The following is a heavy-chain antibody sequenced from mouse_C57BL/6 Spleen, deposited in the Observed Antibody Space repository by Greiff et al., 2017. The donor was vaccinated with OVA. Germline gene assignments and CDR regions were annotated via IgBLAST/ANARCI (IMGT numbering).Heavy chain of an antibody. V-gene: IGHV1-50*01. CDR2: IDPSDSYT. J-gene: IGHJ2*01. CDR1: GYTFTSYW. Sequence: QVQLQQPGAELVKPGASVKLSCKASGYTFTSYWMQWVKQRPGQGLEWIGEIDPSDSYTNYNQKFKGKATLTVDTSSSTAYMQLSSLTSEDSAVYYCAREGGLGYCDYWGQGTTLTVSS. CDR3: AREGGLGYCDY. D-gene: IGHD4-1*01.